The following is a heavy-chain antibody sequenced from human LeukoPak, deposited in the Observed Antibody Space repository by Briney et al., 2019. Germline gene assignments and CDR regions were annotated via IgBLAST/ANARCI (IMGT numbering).Heavy chain of an antibody. CDR1: GGSISSSNW. CDR2: IYHSGST. Sequence: SETLSLTCAVSGGSISSSNWWSWVRQPPGKGLEWIGEIYHSGSTNYNPSLKSRVTISVDKSKNQFSLKLSSVTVADTAVYYCARRIIPGTVAGSPFDYWGQGTLVTVSS. D-gene: IGHD6-19*01. J-gene: IGHJ4*02. V-gene: IGHV4-4*02. CDR3: ARRIIPGTVAGSPFDY.